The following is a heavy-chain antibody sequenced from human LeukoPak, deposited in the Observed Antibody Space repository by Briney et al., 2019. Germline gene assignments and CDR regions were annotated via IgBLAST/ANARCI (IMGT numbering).Heavy chain of an antibody. D-gene: IGHD6-13*01. Sequence: SETLSLTCTVSGGSISSYYWSWIRQPPGKGLEWIGYIYYSGSTNYNPSLKSRVTISVDTSKNQFSLKLSSVTAADTAVYYCARSPGSSWSTGPLDFDYWGQGTLVTVSS. CDR1: GGSISSYY. J-gene: IGHJ4*02. CDR2: IYYSGST. CDR3: ARSPGSSWSTGPLDFDY. V-gene: IGHV4-59*01.